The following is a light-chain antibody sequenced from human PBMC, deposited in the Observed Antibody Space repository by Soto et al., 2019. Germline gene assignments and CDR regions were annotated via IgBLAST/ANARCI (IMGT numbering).Light chain of an antibody. J-gene: IGKJ5*01. V-gene: IGKV1-39*01. CDR1: QSISRY. CDR3: QQIYVTPPIT. Sequence: DIQMTQSPSSLSASVGDRVTITCRASQSISRYLNWYQHRPGQAPKLLINAASNLRSGVPSRFSGSGSGTDFTLTITSLXXXXXXFYYCQQIYVTPPITFGQGTRLEIK. CDR2: AAS.